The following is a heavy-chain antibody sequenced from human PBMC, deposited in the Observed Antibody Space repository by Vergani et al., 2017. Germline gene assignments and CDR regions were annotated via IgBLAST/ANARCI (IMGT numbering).Heavy chain of an antibody. Sequence: QVQLVQSGAEVKKPGSSVKVSCKASGGTFSSYTISWVRQAPGQGLEWMGRIIPILGIANYAQKFQGRVTITADKSTSTAYMELSSLRSEETAVYYCAREGNCSGGSCYGYWGQGTLVTVSS. D-gene: IGHD2-15*01. CDR2: IIPILGIA. CDR3: AREGNCSGGSCYGY. V-gene: IGHV1-69*08. CDR1: GGTFSSYT. J-gene: IGHJ4*02.